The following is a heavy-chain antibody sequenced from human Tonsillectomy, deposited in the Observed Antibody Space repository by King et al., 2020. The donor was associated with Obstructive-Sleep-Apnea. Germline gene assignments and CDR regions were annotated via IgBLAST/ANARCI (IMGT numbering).Heavy chain of an antibody. CDR2: FFYTGNT. Sequence: VQLQESGPGLVKPSETLSLTCSISGGSVSGYFWNWIRQPPGKGLEWIGYFFYTGNTDFNPSLKSRVTLSLDSSKNLFYMNLTSVTAADTAKYFCARGIQRKVDTWGQGTLVTVSS. CDR3: ARGIQRKVDT. D-gene: IGHD5-18*01. J-gene: IGHJ5*02. V-gene: IGHV4-59*02. CDR1: GGSVSGYF.